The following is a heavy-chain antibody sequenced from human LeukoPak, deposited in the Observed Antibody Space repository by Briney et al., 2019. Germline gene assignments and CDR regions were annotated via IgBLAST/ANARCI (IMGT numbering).Heavy chain of an antibody. D-gene: IGHD6-13*01. CDR2: INPNSGGT. V-gene: IGHV1-2*06. CDR3: ARELSAAAKYNWFDP. Sequence: ASVKVSCKASGYTFTGYYMHWMPQAPGQGLEWMGRINPNSGGTNYAQKFQGRVTMTRDTSISTAYMELSRLRSDDTAVYYCARELSAAAKYNWFDPWGQGTLVTVSS. CDR1: GYTFTGYY. J-gene: IGHJ5*02.